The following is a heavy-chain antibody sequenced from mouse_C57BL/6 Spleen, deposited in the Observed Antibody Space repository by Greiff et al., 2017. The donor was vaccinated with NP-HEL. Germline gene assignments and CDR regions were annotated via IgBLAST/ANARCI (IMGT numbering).Heavy chain of an antibody. J-gene: IGHJ4*01. D-gene: IGHD2-3*01. CDR1: GFTFSSYA. V-gene: IGHV5-4*01. CDR2: ISDGGSYT. CDR3: ARGMIYDGYYGYAMDD. Sequence: EVHLVESGGGLVKPGGSLKLSCAASGFTFSSYAMSWVRQTPEKRLEWVATISDGGSYTYYPDNVKGRFTISRDNAKNNLYLQMSHLKSEDTAMYYCARGMIYDGYYGYAMDDWGQGTSVTVSS.